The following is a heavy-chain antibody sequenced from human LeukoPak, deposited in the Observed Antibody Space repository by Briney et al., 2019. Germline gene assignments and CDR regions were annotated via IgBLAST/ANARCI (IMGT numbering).Heavy chain of an antibody. Sequence: SETLSLTCSVSGGSITTADYDWSWIRQPPGKGLEWIGYIYQSGSTYYSPSLKSRVTISLDRSKNQFSLKLSSVTAADTAVYYCARTTGAQLAGRYFDYWGQGILVTVSS. CDR2: IYQSGST. J-gene: IGHJ4*02. V-gene: IGHV4-30-2*01. CDR3: ARTTGAQLAGRYFDY. D-gene: IGHD6-6*01. CDR1: GGSITTADYD.